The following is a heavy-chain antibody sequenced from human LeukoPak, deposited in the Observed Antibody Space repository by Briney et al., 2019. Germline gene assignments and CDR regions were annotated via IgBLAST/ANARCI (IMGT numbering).Heavy chain of an antibody. CDR3: ARDLGASTVIFFDY. J-gene: IGHJ4*02. V-gene: IGHV1-18*04. Sequence: ASVKVSCKASGYTFTSYYMHWVRQAPGQGLEWMGWISAYNGNTKYAQKFQGRVTMTTDTSTSTAYMELRSLRSDDTAVYYCARDLGASTVIFFDYWGQGILVTVSS. CDR2: ISAYNGNT. D-gene: IGHD4-17*01. CDR1: GYTFTSYY.